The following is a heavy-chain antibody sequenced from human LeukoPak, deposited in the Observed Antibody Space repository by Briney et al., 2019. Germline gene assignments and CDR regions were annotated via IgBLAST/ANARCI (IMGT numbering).Heavy chain of an antibody. CDR3: ARDPDILTGYHLFDY. Sequence: ASVKVSCKASGYTFTGYYMHWVRQAPGQGLEWMGWINPNSGGTNYAQKFQGRVTMTRDTSISTAYMELSRLRSEDTAVYYCARDPDILTGYHLFDYWGQGTLVTVSS. D-gene: IGHD3-9*01. J-gene: IGHJ4*02. V-gene: IGHV1-2*02. CDR1: GYTFTGYY. CDR2: INPNSGGT.